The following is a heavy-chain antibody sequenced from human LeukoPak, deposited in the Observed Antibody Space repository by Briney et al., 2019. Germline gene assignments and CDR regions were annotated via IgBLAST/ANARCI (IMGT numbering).Heavy chain of an antibody. V-gene: IGHV1-2*02. D-gene: IGHD3-22*01. CDR2: INPNSGGT. J-gene: IGHJ4*02. CDR3: ARDRDYYDSSGYFGY. Sequence: ASVKVSCKASGYTFTGYYMHWVRQAPGQGLEWTGWINPNSGGTNYAQKFQGRVTMTRDTSISTAYMELSRLRSDDTAVYYCARDRDYYDSSGYFGYWGQGTLVTVSS. CDR1: GYTFTGYY.